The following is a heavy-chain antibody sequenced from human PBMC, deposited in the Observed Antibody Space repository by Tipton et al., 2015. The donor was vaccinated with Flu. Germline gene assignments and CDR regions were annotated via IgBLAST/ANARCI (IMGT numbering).Heavy chain of an antibody. CDR1: NSSITSTHY. Sequence: TLSLTCSVSNSSITSTHYWGWVRQHPGKGLEWFGYIHYSGSTYFNSSLKRRLAISIGTSKNQFSLNLSSVTAADTAIYYCARVPHYYDSSGYWYIFDSWGQGTLVTVSS. J-gene: IGHJ4*02. D-gene: IGHD3-22*01. CDR2: IHYSGST. CDR3: ARVPHYYDSSGYWYIFDS. V-gene: IGHV4-31*03.